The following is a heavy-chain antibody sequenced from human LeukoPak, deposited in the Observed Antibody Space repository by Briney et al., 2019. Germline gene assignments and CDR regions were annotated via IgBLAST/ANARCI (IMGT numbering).Heavy chain of an antibody. Sequence: SETLSLTCTVSGGSISSGGYYWSWIRQPPGKGLEWIGYIYYSGSTYYNPSLKSRVTISVDTSKNQFSLKLSSVTAADTAVYYCARETYYDILTGYIDYWGQGTLVTVSS. CDR3: ARETYYDILTGYIDY. CDR2: IYYSGST. J-gene: IGHJ4*02. CDR1: GGSISSGGYY. D-gene: IGHD3-9*01. V-gene: IGHV4-31*03.